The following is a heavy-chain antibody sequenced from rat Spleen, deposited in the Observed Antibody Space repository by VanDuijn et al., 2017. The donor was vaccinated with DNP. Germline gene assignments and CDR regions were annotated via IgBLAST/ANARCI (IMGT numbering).Heavy chain of an antibody. CDR2: LSTGGDKS. Sequence: EVQLVESGGGLVQPGRSLKLSCAASGFTFSNYAMAWVRQAPTKGLEWVASLSTGGDKSAYRDSVKGRFTVSRDNAKNTLFLQMASLRSEDTATYYCARPDYWGQGVMVTVSS. CDR3: ARPDY. V-gene: IGHV5S13*01. CDR1: GFTFSNYA. J-gene: IGHJ2*01.